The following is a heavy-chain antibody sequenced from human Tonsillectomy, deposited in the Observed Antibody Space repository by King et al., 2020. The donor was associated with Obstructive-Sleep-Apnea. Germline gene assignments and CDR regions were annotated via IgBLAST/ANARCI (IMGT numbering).Heavy chain of an antibody. CDR3: AKILLLIED. Sequence: EVQLVESGGGLVQPGGSLRLSCAASGFPFSSYAMSLVRQAPGKGLEWVSGLSVSGGSTYYAASVKGRFTISRDNSKNTLYLQMNSLRAEDTAVYYCAKILLLIEDWGQGTLVTVSS. D-gene: IGHD2-21*01. CDR1: GFPFSSYA. CDR2: LSVSGGST. J-gene: IGHJ4*02. V-gene: IGHV3-23*04.